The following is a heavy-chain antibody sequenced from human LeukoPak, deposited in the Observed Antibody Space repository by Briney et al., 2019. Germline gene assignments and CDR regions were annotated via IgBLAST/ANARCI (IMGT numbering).Heavy chain of an antibody. D-gene: IGHD3-10*01. CDR2: INPNSGGT. Sequence: ASVKVSCKASGYTFTGNYMHWVRQAPGQGLEWMGWINPNSGGTNYAQKFQGRVTMTRDTSISTAYMELSRLRSDDTAVYYCAHITMVRGVIPDAFDIWGQGTMVTVSS. CDR1: GYTFTGNY. V-gene: IGHV1-2*02. CDR3: AHITMVRGVIPDAFDI. J-gene: IGHJ3*02.